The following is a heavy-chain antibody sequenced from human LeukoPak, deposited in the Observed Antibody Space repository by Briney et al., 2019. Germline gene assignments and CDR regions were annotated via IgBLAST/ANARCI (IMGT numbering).Heavy chain of an antibody. D-gene: IGHD3-16*02. CDR1: GYTFTTYY. CDR2: INPTGGTT. J-gene: IGHJ5*02. V-gene: IGHV1-46*01. CDR3: ARDALSYDYSWGSYRHLGIDP. Sequence: ASVKVSCKASGYTFTTYYMHWVRQAPGQGLGWMAIINPTGGTTDYAQKFHGRITVTRDTSTSTVYMELTTLTSEDTAVYYCARDALSYDYSWGSYRHLGIDPWGQGTLVTVSS.